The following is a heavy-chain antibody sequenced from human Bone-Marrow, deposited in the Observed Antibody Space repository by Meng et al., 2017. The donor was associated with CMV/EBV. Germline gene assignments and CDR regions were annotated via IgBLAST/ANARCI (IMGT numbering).Heavy chain of an antibody. CDR2: IYYSWST. J-gene: IGHJ6*02. Sequence: SETLSLTCTVSGGSISSYYWSWIRQPPGKGLEWIGYIYYSWSTNYNPSLKSRVTISVDTSKNQFPLKLSSVTAADTAVYYCAREDLVKGRYGMYVWGQGTTVTVSS. V-gene: IGHV4-59*01. CDR1: GGSISSYY. CDR3: AREDLVKGRYGMYV. D-gene: IGHD3-3*01.